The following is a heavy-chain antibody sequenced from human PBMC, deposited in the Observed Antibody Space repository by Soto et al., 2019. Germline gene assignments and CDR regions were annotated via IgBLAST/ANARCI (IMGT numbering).Heavy chain of an antibody. D-gene: IGHD3-22*01. CDR2: INHSGST. V-gene: IGHV4-34*01. J-gene: IGHJ4*02. CDR1: GGSFSGYY. CDR3: ARGRYYYDSSGYYY. Sequence: SETLSLTCAVYGGSFSGYYWSWIRQPPGKGLEWIGEINHSGSTNYNPSLKSRVTIPVDTYKNQFSLKLSSVTAADTAVYYCARGRYYYDSSGYYYWGQGTLVTVS.